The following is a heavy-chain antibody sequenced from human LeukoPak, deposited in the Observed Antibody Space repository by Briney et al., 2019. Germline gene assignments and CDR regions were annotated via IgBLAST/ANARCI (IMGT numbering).Heavy chain of an antibody. V-gene: IGHV4-59*08. CDR3: ARHEHGDYAFDY. J-gene: IGHJ4*02. Sequence: SETLSLTCTVSGGSISSYYWSWVRQPPGRGLEWIGYIYYSGSTNYNPSLKSRVTISVDTSKNQFSLKLSSVTAADTAVYYCARHEHGDYAFDYWGQGTLVTVSS. CDR1: GGSISSYY. D-gene: IGHD4-17*01. CDR2: IYYSGST.